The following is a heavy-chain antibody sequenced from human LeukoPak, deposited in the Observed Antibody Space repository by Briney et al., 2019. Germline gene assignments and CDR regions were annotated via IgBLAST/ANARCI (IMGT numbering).Heavy chain of an antibody. CDR2: IYSGGST. Sequence: GALRLSCAASGFPVSSNYMSWVRQAPGKGLEWVSVIYSGGSTDNADSVKGRFTISRDNSKNTVYLQMNSLRAEDTAVYFCARGGYSYGLTFDFWGQGTLVTVSS. CDR1: GFPVSSNY. V-gene: IGHV3-66*02. CDR3: ARGGYSYGLTFDF. J-gene: IGHJ4*02. D-gene: IGHD5-18*01.